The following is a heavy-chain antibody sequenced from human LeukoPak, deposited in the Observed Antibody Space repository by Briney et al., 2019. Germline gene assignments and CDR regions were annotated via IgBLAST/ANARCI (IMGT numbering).Heavy chain of an antibody. CDR3: ARAVEMATITWFDP. V-gene: IGHV4-61*08. Sequence: SETLSLTCTVSGGSISSGGYYWSWIRQHPGKGLEWIGYIYYSGSTNYNPSLKSRVTISVDTSKNQFSLKLSSVTAADTAVYYCARAVEMATITWFDPWGQGTLVTVSS. CDR2: IYYSGST. CDR1: GGSISSGGYY. J-gene: IGHJ5*02. D-gene: IGHD5-24*01.